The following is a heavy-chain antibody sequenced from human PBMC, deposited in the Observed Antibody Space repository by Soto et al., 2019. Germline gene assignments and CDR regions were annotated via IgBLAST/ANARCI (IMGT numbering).Heavy chain of an antibody. J-gene: IGHJ4*02. V-gene: IGHV1-46*01. CDR2: INPSGGST. CDR3: AREGNQQWLVRYYFDY. CDR1: GYTFTGYY. D-gene: IGHD6-19*01. Sequence: XSVKVSCKASGYTFTGYYMHWVRQAPGQGLEWMGIINPSGGSTSYAQKFQGRVTMTRDTSTSTVYMELSSLRSEDTAVYYCAREGNQQWLVRYYFDYWGQGSLVTVSS.